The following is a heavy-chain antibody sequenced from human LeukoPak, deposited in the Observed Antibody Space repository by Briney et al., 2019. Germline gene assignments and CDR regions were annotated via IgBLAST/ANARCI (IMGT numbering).Heavy chain of an antibody. V-gene: IGHV3-21*01. J-gene: IGHJ3*02. CDR3: LTIVETTFDAFDI. CDR2: IKSSSSYI. D-gene: IGHD2/OR15-2a*01. CDR1: GFTFSSYS. Sequence: GGSLRLSCAASGFTFSSYSMAWVRQAPGKGLEWVSSIKSSSSYIYYADSVKGRFAISRDDARKSLYLQMNSLRAEDTAVYYCLTIVETTFDAFDIWGQGTMVTVSS.